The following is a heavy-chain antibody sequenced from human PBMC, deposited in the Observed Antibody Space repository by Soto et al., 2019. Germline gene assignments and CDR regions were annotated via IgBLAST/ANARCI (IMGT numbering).Heavy chain of an antibody. Sequence: ASAKVSCEASGYTFSSYGVSWVRQAPGQGLEWLVWISGYNGTTKYAQKVPGRVTLTTATSTSTAYMELRSLRSDATAVYYCVSAKRLESFGLGTFDLWGKGIAVTLSS. CDR3: VSAKRLESFGLGTFDL. J-gene: IGHJ4*02. CDR1: GYTFSSYG. D-gene: IGHD3-10*01. CDR2: ISGYNGTT. V-gene: IGHV1-18*04.